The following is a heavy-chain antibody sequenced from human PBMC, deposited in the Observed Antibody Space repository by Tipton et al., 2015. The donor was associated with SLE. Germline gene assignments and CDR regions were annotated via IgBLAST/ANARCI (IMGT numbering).Heavy chain of an antibody. Sequence: TLSLTCSVSGDSITNADYCWAWIRQPPGKGLEWIGYIYYSGSTNYNPSLKSRVTISIDTSKNQFSLKLSSVTAADTAVYYCARGWDYTERYRYFDLWGRGTLVTVSS. CDR2: IYYSGST. V-gene: IGHV4-61*08. CDR3: ARGWDYTERYRYFDL. J-gene: IGHJ2*01. D-gene: IGHD2-2*02. CDR1: GDSITNADYC.